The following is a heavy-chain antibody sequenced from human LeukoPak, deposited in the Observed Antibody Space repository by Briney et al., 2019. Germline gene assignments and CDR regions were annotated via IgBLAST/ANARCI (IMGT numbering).Heavy chain of an antibody. CDR2: INHSGST. CDR3: ASTPYYYDSSGSSQIYYFDY. V-gene: IGHV4-34*01. J-gene: IGHJ4*02. D-gene: IGHD3-22*01. Sequence: SETLSLTCAVYGGSFSGYYWSWIRQPPGKGLEWIGEINHSGSTNYNPSLKSRVTISVDTSKNQFSLKLSSVTAAGTAVYYCASTPYYYDSSGSSQIYYFDYWGQGTLVTVSS. CDR1: GGSFSGYY.